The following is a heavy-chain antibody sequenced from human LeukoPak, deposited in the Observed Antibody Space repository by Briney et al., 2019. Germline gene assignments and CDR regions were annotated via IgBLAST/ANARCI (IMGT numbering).Heavy chain of an antibody. V-gene: IGHV4-59*08. D-gene: IGHD1-26*01. CDR3: ARLEWELQGYFDY. J-gene: IGHJ4*02. Sequence: SEPLSLTCTVSGGSISSYYWSWIRQPPGKGLEWIGYIYYSGSTNYNPSLKSRVTISVDTSKNQFSLKLSSVTAADTAVYYCARLEWELQGYFDYWGQGTLVTVSS. CDR1: GGSISSYY. CDR2: IYYSGST.